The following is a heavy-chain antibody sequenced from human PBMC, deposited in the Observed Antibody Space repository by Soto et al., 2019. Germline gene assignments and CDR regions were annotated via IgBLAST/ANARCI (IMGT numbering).Heavy chain of an antibody. CDR2: IKQDGSEK. J-gene: IGHJ6*02. CDR1: GFTFSRYW. Sequence: RLSCAASGFTFSRYWMSWVRQAPGKGLEWVANIKQDGSEKYYVDSVKGRFTISRDNAKNSLYLQMNSLRAEDTAVYYCARFYYDSSGYLPSPYYYYYGMDIWGQGTTVTVSS. CDR3: ARFYYDSSGYLPSPYYYYYGMDI. D-gene: IGHD3-22*01. V-gene: IGHV3-7*04.